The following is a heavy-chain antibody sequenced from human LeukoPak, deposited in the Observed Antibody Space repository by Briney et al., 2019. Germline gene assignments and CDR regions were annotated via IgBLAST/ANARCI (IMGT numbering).Heavy chain of an antibody. Sequence: GESLKISCKGSGYSFTSYWISWVRQMPGKGVEWMGRIYSSDYYTNYSPSFQGHATISADKSISTAYLQWSSLKAADTAMYYCAILIRGYVFWFDYWGQGTLVTVSS. CDR3: AILIRGYVFWFDY. CDR1: GYSFTSYW. D-gene: IGHD3-3*01. J-gene: IGHJ4*02. CDR2: IYSSDYYT. V-gene: IGHV5-10-1*01.